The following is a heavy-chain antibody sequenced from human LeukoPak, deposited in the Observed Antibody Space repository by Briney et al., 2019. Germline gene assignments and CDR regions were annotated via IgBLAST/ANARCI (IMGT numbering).Heavy chain of an antibody. CDR2: INTSGGST. Sequence: GGSLRLSCAASGFTFSSYAMSWVRQAPGKGLEWVSGINTSGGSTAYADSVKGRFTISRDNPRNTLYMQMNSLRVEDTALYYCAIMHPYYDGNGYWVQWGQGTLVTVSS. V-gene: IGHV3-23*01. CDR3: AIMHPYYDGNGYWVQ. J-gene: IGHJ4*02. D-gene: IGHD3-22*01. CDR1: GFTFSSYA.